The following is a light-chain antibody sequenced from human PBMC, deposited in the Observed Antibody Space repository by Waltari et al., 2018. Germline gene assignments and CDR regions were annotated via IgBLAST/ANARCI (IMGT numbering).Light chain of an antibody. CDR3: QQYGSLPHT. V-gene: IGKV3-20*01. CDR1: QSVTSSP. CDR2: GAS. J-gene: IGKJ2*01. Sequence: ENVLTQSPGTLSLSPGERATPSCRASQSVTSSPLAWYQQKPGQAPRLLISGASSRATGIPDRFSGSGSGTDFTLTISRLEPEDFAVYYCQQYGSLPHTFGQGTNLEIK.